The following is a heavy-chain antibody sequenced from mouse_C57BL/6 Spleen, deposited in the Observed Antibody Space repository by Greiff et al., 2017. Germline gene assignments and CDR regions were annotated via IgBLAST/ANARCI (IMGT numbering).Heavy chain of an antibody. Sequence: LQPGAELVKPGASVKMSCKASGYTFTSYWITWVKQRPGQGLEWIGDIYPGSGSTNYNEKFKSKATLTVDTSSSTAYMQLSSLSSEDSAAYYCARGGFYYYGSSYFDYWGQGTTLTVSS. D-gene: IGHD1-1*01. CDR1: GYTFTSYW. CDR3: ARGGFYYYGSSYFDY. CDR2: IYPGSGST. J-gene: IGHJ2*01. V-gene: IGHV1-55*01.